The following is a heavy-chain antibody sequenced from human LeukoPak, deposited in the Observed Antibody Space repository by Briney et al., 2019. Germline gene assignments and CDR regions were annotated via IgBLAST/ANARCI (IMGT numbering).Heavy chain of an antibody. V-gene: IGHV3-11*06. CDR1: GFTFSDYY. J-gene: IGHJ6*03. D-gene: IGHD6-19*01. Sequence: GGSLRLSCAASGFTFSDYYMSWIRQAPGKGLEWVSSISSSSSYIYYADSVKGRFTISRDNAKNSLYLQMNSLRAEDTAVYYCARAGGYSSGWAAYYYYYMDVWGKGTTVTVSS. CDR2: ISSSSSYI. CDR3: ARAGGYSSGWAAYYYYYMDV.